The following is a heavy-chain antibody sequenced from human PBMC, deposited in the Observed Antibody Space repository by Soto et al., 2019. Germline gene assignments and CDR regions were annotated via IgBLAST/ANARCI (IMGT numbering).Heavy chain of an antibody. J-gene: IGHJ6*03. V-gene: IGHV3-48*01. CDR3: AREGCSGGSCYLYYYYYYMDV. D-gene: IGHD2-15*01. Sequence: GGSLRLSCAASGFTFSSYSMNWVRQAPGKGLEWVSYISSSSSTIYYADSVKGRFTISRDNAKNSLYLQMNSLRAEDTAVYYCAREGCSGGSCYLYYYYYYMDVWGKGTTVTVSS. CDR1: GFTFSSYS. CDR2: ISSSSSTI.